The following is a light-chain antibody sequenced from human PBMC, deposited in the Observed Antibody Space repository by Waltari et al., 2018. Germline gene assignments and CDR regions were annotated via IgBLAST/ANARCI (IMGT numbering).Light chain of an antibody. CDR3: QQSFSIPLS. J-gene: IGKJ4*01. CDR1: QSISSY. Sequence: DIQMTQSPSSLSASVGDRVTIPCRASQSISSYLNWYQQKPGKAPKLLIYATSSLQSGVPSRFSGSGSGTDFTLTISSLQPEDFATYYCQQSFSIPLSFGGGTKVEI. CDR2: ATS. V-gene: IGKV1-39*01.